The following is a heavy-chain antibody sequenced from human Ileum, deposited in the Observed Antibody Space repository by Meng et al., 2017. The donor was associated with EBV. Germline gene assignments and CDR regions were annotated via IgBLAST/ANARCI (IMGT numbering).Heavy chain of an antibody. J-gene: IGHJ4*02. CDR2: IYHGGST. Sequence: VAVQERAPGLVKPSGTLSPTCAVSGGSISSSNWWSWVSQPPGKGLEWIGDIYHGGSTNYNPSLKSRVTMSVDKSKNQFSLNLSSVTAADTAVYYCARVGQWLPIDYWGQGTLVTVSS. V-gene: IGHV4-4*02. D-gene: IGHD6-19*01. CDR3: ARVGQWLPIDY. CDR1: GGSISSSNW.